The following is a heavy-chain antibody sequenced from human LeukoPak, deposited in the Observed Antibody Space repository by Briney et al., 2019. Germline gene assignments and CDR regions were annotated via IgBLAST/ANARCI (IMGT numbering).Heavy chain of an antibody. CDR2: ISGSGGST. Sequence: GGSLRLSCAASGFTSSSYAMSWVRQAPGKGLEWVSAISGSGGSTYYADSVKGRFTISRDNSKNTLYLQMNSLRAEDTAVYYCAKFLPTHIVVANYYFDYWGQGTLVTVSS. D-gene: IGHD2-21*01. CDR3: AKFLPTHIVVANYYFDY. V-gene: IGHV3-23*01. CDR1: GFTSSSYA. J-gene: IGHJ4*02.